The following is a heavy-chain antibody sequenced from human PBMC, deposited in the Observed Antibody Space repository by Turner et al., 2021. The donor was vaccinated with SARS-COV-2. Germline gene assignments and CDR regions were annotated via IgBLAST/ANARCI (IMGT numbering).Heavy chain of an antibody. CDR2: IIPIFGRG. J-gene: IGHJ3*02. V-gene: IGHV1-69*12. Sequence: QVQLVQSGPEVRKPGSSVKVSCKAFGDTFSTYSVSWVRQAPGQGLEWMGGIIPIFGRGTYAHRFQGRVTITADDATSTVYMELSSLGSEDTAVYYCARDPRVPAVTNVNDAFDIWGQGTMVTVSS. CDR3: ARDPRVPAVTNVNDAFDI. D-gene: IGHD4-17*01. CDR1: GDTFSTYS.